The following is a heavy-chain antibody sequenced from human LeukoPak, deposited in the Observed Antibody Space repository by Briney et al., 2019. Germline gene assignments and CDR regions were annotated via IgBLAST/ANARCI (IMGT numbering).Heavy chain of an antibody. D-gene: IGHD2-2*01. CDR3: ARDGIVVVPAAIAANWFDP. J-gene: IGHJ5*02. CDR2: IYTSGST. V-gene: IGHV4-4*07. Sequence: SETLSLTCTVSGGSISSYYWSWIRQPAGEGLEWIGRIYTSGSTNYNPSLKSRVTMSVDTSKNQFSLKLSSVTAADTAVYYCARDGIVVVPAAIAANWFDPWGQGTLVTVSS. CDR1: GGSISSYY.